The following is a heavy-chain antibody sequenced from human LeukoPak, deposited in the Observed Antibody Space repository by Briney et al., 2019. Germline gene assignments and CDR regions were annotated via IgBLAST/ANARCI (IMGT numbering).Heavy chain of an antibody. Sequence: GGSLRLSCAASGFTFSSYWMHWVRQAPGKGLVWVSRINSDGSSTSYADSVKGRFTISRDNAKNTLYLQMNSLRAEDTAVYYCAKGLAAMVTWDYYFDYWGQGTLVTVSS. J-gene: IGHJ4*02. CDR1: GFTFSSYW. CDR3: AKGLAAMVTWDYYFDY. V-gene: IGHV3-74*01. D-gene: IGHD5-18*01. CDR2: INSDGSST.